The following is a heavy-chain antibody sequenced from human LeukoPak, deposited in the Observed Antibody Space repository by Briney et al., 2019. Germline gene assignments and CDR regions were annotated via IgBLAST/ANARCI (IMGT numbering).Heavy chain of an antibody. V-gene: IGHV4-59*11. D-gene: IGHD3-10*01. CDR2: IYYSGST. Sequence: SETLSLTCIVSGGSISSHYWSWIRQPPGKGLEWIGYIYYSGSTNYNPSLKSRVTISVDTSKNQFSLKVTSVTAADTAVYYCAVQGGHYYGSGSYSAFDIWGHGTMVTVSS. CDR3: AVQGGHYYGSGSYSAFDI. J-gene: IGHJ3*02. CDR1: GGSISSHY.